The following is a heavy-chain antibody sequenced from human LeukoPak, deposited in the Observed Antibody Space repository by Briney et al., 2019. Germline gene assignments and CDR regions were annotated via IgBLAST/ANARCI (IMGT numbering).Heavy chain of an antibody. D-gene: IGHD6-13*01. J-gene: IGHJ4*02. CDR1: GYTFTGYY. Sequence: EASVKVSCKASGYTFTGYYMHWVRQAPGQGLEWMGWINPNSGGTNYAQKFQGRVTMTRDTSISTAYMELSRLRSDDTAVYYCARDPDIEHSPPYVIAAALNYWGQGTLSPSPQ. V-gene: IGHV1-2*02. CDR3: ARDPDIEHSPPYVIAAALNY. CDR2: INPNSGGT.